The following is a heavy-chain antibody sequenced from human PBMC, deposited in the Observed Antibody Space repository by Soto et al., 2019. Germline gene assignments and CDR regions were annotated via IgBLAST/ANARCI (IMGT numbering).Heavy chain of an antibody. D-gene: IGHD3-16*01. V-gene: IGHV3-30*03. CDR3: LNGDYY. CDR1: GFTFSSYG. Sequence: GGSLRLSCAASGFTFSSYGMHWVRQAPGKGLERVAAISCSGGNTYYADSVKGRFTISRDNARNSLSLQMNSLRAEDTAVYYCLNGDYYVGPGTLVTVPS. J-gene: IGHJ4*02. CDR2: ISCSGGNT.